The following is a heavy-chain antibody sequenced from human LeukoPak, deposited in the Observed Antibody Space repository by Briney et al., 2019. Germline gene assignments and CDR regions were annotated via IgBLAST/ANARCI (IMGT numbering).Heavy chain of an antibody. CDR2: IHYSGSS. J-gene: IGHJ6*02. Sequence: SETLSLTCTVSGDSISNFYWNWIRQSPGKGLEWIGNIHYSGSSVYNPSLKSRGTISIDTSRKQFFLKLNSVTAADTAVYYCARGLRGDFWSGYPYPYYYYYGMDVWGQGTTVTVSS. V-gene: IGHV4-59*12. CDR3: ARGLRGDFWSGYPYPYYYYYGMDV. D-gene: IGHD3-3*01. CDR1: GDSISNFY.